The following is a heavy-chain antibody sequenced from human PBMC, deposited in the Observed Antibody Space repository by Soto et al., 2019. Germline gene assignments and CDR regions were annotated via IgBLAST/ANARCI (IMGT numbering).Heavy chain of an antibody. D-gene: IGHD5-18*01. Sequence: SETLSLTCAVSGCSISSGGYSWGWIRQPPGKGLEWIGYIYHSGSTYYNPSLKSRVTISVDRSKNQFSLKLSSVTAADTAVYYCARTVIQLWLDYWGQGTLVTVSS. CDR1: GCSISSGGYS. CDR3: ARTVIQLWLDY. CDR2: IYHSGST. V-gene: IGHV4-30-2*01. J-gene: IGHJ4*02.